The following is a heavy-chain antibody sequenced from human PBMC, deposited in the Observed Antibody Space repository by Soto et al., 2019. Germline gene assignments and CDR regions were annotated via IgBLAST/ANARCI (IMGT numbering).Heavy chain of an antibody. CDR1: GYIFISHY. CDR3: ARDNSWNDQRWWYDP. D-gene: IGHD1-1*01. J-gene: IGHJ5*02. CDR2: IHPEGINT. V-gene: IGHV1-46*03. Sequence: ASVKVSCKAFGYIFISHYMHWVRQAPGQGLEWMGTIHPEGINTAYAQKFQGRVTMTSDTSTSTVYMELTSLTSEDTAVYYCARDNSWNDQRWWYDPWARGTPVPVSA.